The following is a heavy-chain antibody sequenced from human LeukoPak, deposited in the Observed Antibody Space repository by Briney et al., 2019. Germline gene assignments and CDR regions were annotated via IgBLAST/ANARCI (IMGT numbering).Heavy chain of an antibody. V-gene: IGHV3-48*01. CDR3: ARDVD. J-gene: IGHJ4*02. CDR2: ISSSGNTI. CDR1: GFSFTDYS. Sequence: GGSLRLSCAAAGFSFTDYSMNWVRQAPGKGLQWVSYISSSGNTIYYADSVKGRFTISRDNAKNLLYLQMKSLRAEDTAGYYCARDVDWGQGTLVTVSS.